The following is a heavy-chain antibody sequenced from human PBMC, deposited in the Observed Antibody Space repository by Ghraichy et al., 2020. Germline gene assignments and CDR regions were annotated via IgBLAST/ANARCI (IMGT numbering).Heavy chain of an antibody. Sequence: LSLTCAASGFTFSSYGMHWVRQAPGKGLEWVAVISYDGSNKYYADSVKGRFTISRDNSKNTLYLQMNSLRAEDTAVYYCAKGGSSSWYYFDYWGQGTLVTVSS. J-gene: IGHJ4*02. D-gene: IGHD6-13*01. CDR2: ISYDGSNK. CDR1: GFTFSSYG. V-gene: IGHV3-30*18. CDR3: AKGGSSSWYYFDY.